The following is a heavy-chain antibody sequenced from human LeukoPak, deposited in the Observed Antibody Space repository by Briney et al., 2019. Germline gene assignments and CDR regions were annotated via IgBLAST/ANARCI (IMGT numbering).Heavy chain of an antibody. CDR3: GRGSRDYYDEGRLDP. Sequence: GGSLRLSCAASGFTVSSNYMSWVRQAPGKGLEGVAVIYSGGRTYYADAVKGRFTITSDNSKNTLYLQMNSLRAEDTAVYYCGRGSRDYYDEGRLDPWGQGTLVTVSS. D-gene: IGHD3-22*01. CDR1: GFTVSSNY. V-gene: IGHV3-53*01. CDR2: IYSGGRT. J-gene: IGHJ5*02.